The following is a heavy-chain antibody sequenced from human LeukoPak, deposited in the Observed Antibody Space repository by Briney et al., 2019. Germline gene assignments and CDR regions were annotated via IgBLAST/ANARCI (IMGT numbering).Heavy chain of an antibody. D-gene: IGHD3-3*01. CDR2: INPNSGGT. J-gene: IGHJ4*02. V-gene: IGHV1-2*02. CDR1: GYTFTGYY. CDR3: ARGEAYGVVTPNYFDY. Sequence: VASVKVSCKASGYTFTGYYMHWVRQAPGQGLEWMGWINPNSGGTNYAQKFQGRVTMTRDTSISTAYMELSRLRSDDTAVYYCARGEAYGVVTPNYFDYWGQGTLVTVSS.